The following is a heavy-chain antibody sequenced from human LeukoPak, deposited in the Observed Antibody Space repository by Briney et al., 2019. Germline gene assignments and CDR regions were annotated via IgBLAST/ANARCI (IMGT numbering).Heavy chain of an antibody. D-gene: IGHD3-22*01. Sequence: GGSLGLSCAASGFTFSSYAMSWVRPAPGKGLEWVSYISSSSSTIYYADSVKGRFTISRYYAKNSLYLQMNSLRAEDTAVYYCARPQKANSSGYYSFYYYYYMDVWGKGTTVTVSS. V-gene: IGHV3-48*01. CDR2: ISSSSSTI. CDR3: ARPQKANSSGYYSFYYYYYMDV. CDR1: GFTFSSYA. J-gene: IGHJ6*03.